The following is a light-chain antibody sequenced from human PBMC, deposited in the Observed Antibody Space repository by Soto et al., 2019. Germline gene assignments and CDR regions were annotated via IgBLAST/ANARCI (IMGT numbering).Light chain of an antibody. CDR2: RNN. J-gene: IGLJ7*01. CDR3: VAWDDTLDAQV. CDR1: RSTIGRNF. V-gene: IGLV1-47*01. Sequence: QSVLTQSPSASGTPGQRVTISCPGGRSTIGRNFAYWYQHVPGTAPRLLIQRNNERPSGVPDRFSGSKSGTSVSLAISGLRSDDEATYYCVAWDDTLDAQVFGGGTQLTVL.